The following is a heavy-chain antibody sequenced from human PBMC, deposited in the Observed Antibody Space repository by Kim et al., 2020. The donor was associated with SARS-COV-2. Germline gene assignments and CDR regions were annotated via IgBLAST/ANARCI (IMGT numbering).Heavy chain of an antibody. CDR3: ARGKHYYGSGEDWFDS. CDR2: INHSGST. CDR1: GGSFSGYY. V-gene: IGHV4-34*01. D-gene: IGHD3-10*01. J-gene: IGHJ5*01. Sequence: SETLSLTCAVYGGSFSGYYWSWIRQPPGKGLEWIGEINHSGSTNYNPSLKSRVTISVDTSKNQFSLKLSSVTAADTAVYYCARGKHYYGSGEDWFDSWG.